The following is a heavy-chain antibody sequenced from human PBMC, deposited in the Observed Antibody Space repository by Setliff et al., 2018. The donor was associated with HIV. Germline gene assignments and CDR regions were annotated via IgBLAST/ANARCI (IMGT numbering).Heavy chain of an antibody. D-gene: IGHD3-16*01. CDR3: ARTDSYTAMIWP. V-gene: IGHV3-11*01. CDR1: GFIFSDYF. CDR2: IGSRGTPV. J-gene: IGHJ1*01. Sequence: GGSLRLSCEASGFIFSDYFMTWIRQAPGKGLEWISYIGSRGTPVKTADSLKGRFFVSRDNTKNSLYLQTNNLSVEDTAMYSCARTDSYTAMIWPWGRGTLVTVSS.